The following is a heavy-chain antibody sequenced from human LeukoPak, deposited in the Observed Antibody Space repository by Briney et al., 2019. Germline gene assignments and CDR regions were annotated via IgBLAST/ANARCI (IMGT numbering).Heavy chain of an antibody. CDR1: GGSIINRSYY. J-gene: IGHJ5*02. CDR2: IYYSGST. D-gene: IGHD1-26*01. Sequence: PSETLSLTCTVSGGSIINRSYYWGWIRQPPGKGLEWIGSIYYSGSTYYNPSLKSRVTISVDTSKNQLSLKLSSLTAADTAVYYCARHEYSGSYYGLSWFDPWGQGTLVTVSS. V-gene: IGHV4-39*01. CDR3: ARHEYSGSYYGLSWFDP.